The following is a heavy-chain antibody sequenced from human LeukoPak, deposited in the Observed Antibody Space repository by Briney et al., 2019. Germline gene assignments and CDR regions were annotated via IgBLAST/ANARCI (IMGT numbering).Heavy chain of an antibody. CDR3: ARHRPHIVVVPAANPDFDY. CDR2: IYYSGST. J-gene: IGHJ4*02. CDR1: GGSISSYY. Sequence: SETLSLTCTVSGGSISSYYWSWIRQPPGKGLEWIGYIYYSGSTNYNPSLKSRVTISVDTSKNQFSLKLSSVTAADTAAYYCARHRPHIVVVPAANPDFDYWGQGTLVTVSS. V-gene: IGHV4-59*08. D-gene: IGHD2-2*01.